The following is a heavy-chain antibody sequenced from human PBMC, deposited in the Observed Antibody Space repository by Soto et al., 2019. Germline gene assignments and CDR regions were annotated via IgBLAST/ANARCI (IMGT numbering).Heavy chain of an antibody. D-gene: IGHD5-18*01. V-gene: IGHV1-69*13. Sequence: SVKVSCKASGGTFSSYAISWVRQAPGQGLGWMGGIIPIFGTANYAQKFQGRVTTTADESTSTAYMELSSLRSEDTAVYYCATGDGDTAFDYWGQGTLVTVSS. CDR3: ATGDGDTAFDY. J-gene: IGHJ4*02. CDR2: IIPIFGTA. CDR1: GGTFSSYA.